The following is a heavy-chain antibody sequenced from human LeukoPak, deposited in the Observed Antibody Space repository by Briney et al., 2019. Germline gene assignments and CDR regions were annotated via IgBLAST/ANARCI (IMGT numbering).Heavy chain of an antibody. CDR2: INPSGGST. V-gene: IGHV1-46*01. Sequence: GASVKVSCKASGYTFTSYYMHWVRQAPGQGLEWMGIINPSGGSTSYAQKFQGRVTMTRDASTSTVYMELSSLRSEDTAVYYCAGDQGGYCGGDCYSFDYWGQGTLVTVSS. J-gene: IGHJ4*02. CDR3: AGDQGGYCGGDCYSFDY. CDR1: GYTFTSYY. D-gene: IGHD2-21*02.